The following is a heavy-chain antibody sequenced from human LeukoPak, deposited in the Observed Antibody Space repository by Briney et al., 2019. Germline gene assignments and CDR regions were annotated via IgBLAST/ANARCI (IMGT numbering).Heavy chain of an antibody. CDR3: ARERMAHSYYYGMDA. V-gene: IGHV3-33*01. Sequence: GGSLRLSCAASGFTFSSYGMHWVRQAPGKGLEWVAVIWYDGSNKYYADSVKGRFTISRDNSKNTLYLQMNSLRAEDTAVYYCARERMAHSYYYGMDAWGQGTTVTVS. CDR1: GFTFSSYG. D-gene: IGHD5-24*01. J-gene: IGHJ6*02. CDR2: IWYDGSNK.